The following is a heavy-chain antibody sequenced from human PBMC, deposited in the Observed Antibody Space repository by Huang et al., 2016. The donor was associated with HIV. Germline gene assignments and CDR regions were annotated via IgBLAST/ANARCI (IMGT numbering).Heavy chain of an antibody. J-gene: IGHJ4*02. D-gene: IGHD3-10*01. V-gene: IGHV4-34*01. CDR3: ARAPHYGSGSYYY. Sequence: QVQLHQWGAGLLKPSETLSLTCAVYGGSFSGYYWGWIRQPPGKGLEWIGESTHSGSTNYTPSLKSRDTISEETSKNQFSLKLSSVTAADTAVYYCARAPHYGSGSYYYWGQGTLVTVSS. CDR2: STHSGST. CDR1: GGSFSGYY.